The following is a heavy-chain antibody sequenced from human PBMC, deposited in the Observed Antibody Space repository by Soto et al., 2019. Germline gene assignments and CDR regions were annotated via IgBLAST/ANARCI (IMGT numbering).Heavy chain of an antibody. Sequence: PSETLSLTCTVSGGSISSGDYYWSWIRQPPGKGLEWIGYIYYSGSTYYNPSLKSRVTISVDTSKNTLYLQMNSLRAEDTAVYYCAREPWAPVPGVRWGQGTLVTVSS. CDR2: IYYSGST. J-gene: IGHJ4*02. V-gene: IGHV4-30-4*01. CDR3: AREPWAPVPGVR. D-gene: IGHD6-19*01. CDR1: GGSISSGDYY.